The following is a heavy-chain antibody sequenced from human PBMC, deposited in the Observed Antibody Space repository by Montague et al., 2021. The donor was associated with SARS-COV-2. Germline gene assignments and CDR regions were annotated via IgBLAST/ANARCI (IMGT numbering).Heavy chain of an antibody. CDR3: ARDLRWGYYDILTGYYRPLDY. CDR2: ISSSSSTI. D-gene: IGHD3-9*01. CDR1: GFTFSSYS. J-gene: IGHJ4*02. Sequence: SLRLSCAASGFTFSSYSMNWVRQAPGKGLEWVSYISSSSSTIYYADSVRGRFTISRDNAKNSLYLQMNSLRAEDTAVYYCARDLRWGYYDILTGYYRPLDYWGQGTLVTVSS. V-gene: IGHV3-48*04.